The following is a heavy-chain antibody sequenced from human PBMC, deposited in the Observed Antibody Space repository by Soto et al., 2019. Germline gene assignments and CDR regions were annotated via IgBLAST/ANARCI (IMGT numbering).Heavy chain of an antibody. V-gene: IGHV3-30*18. CDR1: GFTFSSYG. CDR3: AKEGTVVTLGAMDY. CDR2: ISYDGSNK. J-gene: IGHJ4*02. Sequence: GGSLRLSCAASGFTFSSYGMHWVRQAPGKGLEWVAVISYDGSNKYYADSVKGRFTISRDNSKNTLYLQMNSLRAEDTAVYYCAKEGTVVTLGAMDYWGQGTLVTVSS. D-gene: IGHD2-21*02.